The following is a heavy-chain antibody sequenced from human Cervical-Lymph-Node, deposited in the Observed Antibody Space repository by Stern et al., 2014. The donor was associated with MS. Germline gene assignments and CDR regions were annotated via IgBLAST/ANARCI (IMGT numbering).Heavy chain of an antibody. J-gene: IGHJ4*02. CDR1: GFTFSYHA. V-gene: IGHV3-30*01. Sequence: GQLVESGGGVVQPGRSLRLSCAASGFTFSYHAMHWVRQAPGKGLEWVAVISYDGSEKNDADSVKGRFTISRDNSRNTLYLQMNSLRVDDTAVYYCARGGAVATSDYYFDYWGQGILVTVSS. CDR3: ARGGAVATSDYYFDY. D-gene: IGHD5-12*01. CDR2: ISYDGSEK.